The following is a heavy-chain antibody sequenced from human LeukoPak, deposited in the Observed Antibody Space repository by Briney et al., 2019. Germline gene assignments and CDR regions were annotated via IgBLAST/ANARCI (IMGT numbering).Heavy chain of an antibody. J-gene: IGHJ4*02. Sequence: PSETLSLTCTVSGYSISSGFYWGWIRQPPGKGLEWIGTFYHGGSTYYNPSLKSRVTISVDTSKNQFSLKLSSMTAADTAVYYCASSEKDEVLRFLEWSPGFDYWGQGTLVTVSS. CDR3: ASSEKDEVLRFLEWSPGFDY. D-gene: IGHD3-3*01. CDR1: GYSISSGFY. CDR2: FYHGGST. V-gene: IGHV4-38-2*02.